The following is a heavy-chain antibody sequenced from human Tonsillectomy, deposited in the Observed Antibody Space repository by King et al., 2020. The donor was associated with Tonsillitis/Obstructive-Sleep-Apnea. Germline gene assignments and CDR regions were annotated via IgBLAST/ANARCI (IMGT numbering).Heavy chain of an antibody. D-gene: IGHD3-3*01. CDR3: ARAGYDFWSGYHSYYFDY. CDR1: GFTFSGYE. Sequence: VQLVESGGGLAQPGGSMRLSCAASGFTFSGYEMNWVRQAPGKGLEWVSYISSRGSTIYYADSVKGRFTISRDNAKNSLYLQMNSLRAEDSAVYYCARAGYDFWSGYHSYYFDYWGQGTLVTVSS. J-gene: IGHJ4*02. V-gene: IGHV3-48*03. CDR2: ISSRGSTI.